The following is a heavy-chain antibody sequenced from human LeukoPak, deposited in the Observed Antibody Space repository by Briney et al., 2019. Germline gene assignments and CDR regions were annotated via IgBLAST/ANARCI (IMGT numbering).Heavy chain of an antibody. D-gene: IGHD3-22*01. J-gene: IGHJ4*02. Sequence: SETLSLTCTVSGGSISGYYWSWIRQPPGKGLECIGYIYYGGSTNYNPSLKSRVTISVDTSRNQFSLKLTSVTAADTAVYYCARVSDRDSSGYYWGFEYWGQGTLVTVSS. CDR1: GGSISGYY. V-gene: IGHV4-59*08. CDR2: IYYGGST. CDR3: ARVSDRDSSGYYWGFEY.